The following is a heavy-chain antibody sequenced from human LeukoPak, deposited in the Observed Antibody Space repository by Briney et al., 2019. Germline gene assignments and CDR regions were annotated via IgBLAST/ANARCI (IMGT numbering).Heavy chain of an antibody. V-gene: IGHV3-23*01. CDR3: AKGYSSNDYYDSSGSPGFDY. J-gene: IGHJ4*02. D-gene: IGHD3-22*01. CDR1: GFTFSNYA. Sequence: QPGGSLRLSCAASGFTFSNYAMSWVRQAPGKGLEWVSTISNSGDATYYADSVEGRFTISRDNSKNTLYLQMNSLRAEDTALYYCAKGYSSNDYYDSSGSPGFDYWGQGTLVTVSS. CDR2: ISNSGDAT.